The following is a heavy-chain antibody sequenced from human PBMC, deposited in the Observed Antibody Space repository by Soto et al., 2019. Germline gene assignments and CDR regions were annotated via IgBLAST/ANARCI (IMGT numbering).Heavy chain of an antibody. V-gene: IGHV4-59*01. J-gene: IGHJ4*02. D-gene: IGHD3-9*01. CDR3: ARARYALTGHYKGGYYYFDY. CDR2: ISYSGST. CDR1: GDSISNSY. Sequence: SETLSLTCSVSGDSISNSYWAWIRQPPGKGLEWIGYISYSGSTNYNPSLKSRVTIFVHTSGNQFSLSLSSVTPADTAVYFCARARYALTGHYKGGYYYFDYWGQGTPVTVSS.